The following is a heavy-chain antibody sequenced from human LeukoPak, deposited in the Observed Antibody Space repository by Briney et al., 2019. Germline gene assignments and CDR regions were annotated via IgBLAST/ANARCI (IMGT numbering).Heavy chain of an antibody. Sequence: PGGSLRLSCAASRFTFSSYEMNWVRQAPGKGLEWVSYISSSGSTIYYADSVRGRFSISRHNAKNSLYLQMNSLRAEDTAVYYCARAWWGEGHFDSWGQGTLVTVSS. CDR3: ARAWWGEGHFDS. CDR2: ISSSGSTI. J-gene: IGHJ4*02. CDR1: RFTFSSYE. V-gene: IGHV3-48*03. D-gene: IGHD2-8*02.